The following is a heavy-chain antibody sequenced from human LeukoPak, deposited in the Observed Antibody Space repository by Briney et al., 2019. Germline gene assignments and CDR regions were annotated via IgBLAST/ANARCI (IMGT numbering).Heavy chain of an antibody. Sequence: ASVKVSCKTFGYTFTNHKMHWVRQAPGQRLEWMGIIKPSGGSTSYAQMFQGRVTMTRDTSTDTYYMELSSLRSEDTAVYYCARDSNNWSSDFWGQGTLVTVSS. V-gene: IGHV1-46*01. CDR3: ARDSNNWSSDF. CDR1: GYTFTNHK. CDR2: IKPSGGST. D-gene: IGHD6-13*01. J-gene: IGHJ4*02.